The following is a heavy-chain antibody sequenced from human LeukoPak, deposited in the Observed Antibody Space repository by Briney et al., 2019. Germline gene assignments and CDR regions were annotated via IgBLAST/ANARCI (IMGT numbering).Heavy chain of an antibody. CDR3: ARDYYGSGSSCYMDV. Sequence: ASVKVSCKASGYTFTNYAMNWVRQAPGQGLEWMGWINPNSGGTNYAQKFQGRVTMTRDTSISTAYMELSRLRSDDTAVHYCARDYYGSGSSCYMDVWGKGTTVTISS. D-gene: IGHD3-10*01. J-gene: IGHJ6*03. CDR2: INPNSGGT. V-gene: IGHV1-2*02. CDR1: GYTFTNYA.